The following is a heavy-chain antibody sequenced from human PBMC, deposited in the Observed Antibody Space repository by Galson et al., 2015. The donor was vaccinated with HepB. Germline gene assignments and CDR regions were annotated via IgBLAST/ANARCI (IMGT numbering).Heavy chain of an antibody. D-gene: IGHD6-6*01. CDR2: ISSSSSYI. Sequence: SLRLSCAASGFTFSSYSMNWVRQAPGKGLEWVSSISSSSSYIYYADSVKGRFTISRDNAKNSLYLQMNSLRAEDTAVYYCARPRAARYDAFDIWGQGTMVTVSS. J-gene: IGHJ3*02. CDR1: GFTFSSYS. CDR3: ARPRAARYDAFDI. V-gene: IGHV3-21*01.